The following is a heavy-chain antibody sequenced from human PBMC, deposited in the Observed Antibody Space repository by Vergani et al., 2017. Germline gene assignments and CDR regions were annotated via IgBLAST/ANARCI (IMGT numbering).Heavy chain of an antibody. CDR1: GYSFTSYW. CDR3: ARHSEVLLWFVELYYYYMDV. V-gene: IGHV5-10-1*03. J-gene: IGHJ6*03. D-gene: IGHD3-10*01. Sequence: EVQLVQSGAEVKKPGESLRISCKGSGYSFTSYWISWVRQMPGKGLEWMGRIDPSDSYTNYSPSFQGHVTISADKSISTAYLQWSSLKASDTAMYYCARHSEVLLWFVELYYYYMDVWGKGTTVTVSS. CDR2: IDPSDSYT.